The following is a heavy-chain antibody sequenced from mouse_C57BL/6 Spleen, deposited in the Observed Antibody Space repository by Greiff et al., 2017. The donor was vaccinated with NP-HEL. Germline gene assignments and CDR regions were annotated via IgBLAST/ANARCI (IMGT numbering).Heavy chain of an antibody. Sequence: EVQVVESGGGLVKPGGSLKLSCAASGFTFSDYGMHWVRQAPEKGLEWVAYISSGSSTFYYADTVKGRFTISRNNAKNTLFLQMTSLRSEDTAMYYCATTVPTTFDGWGTGTTVTVSS. CDR1: GFTFSDYG. V-gene: IGHV5-17*01. D-gene: IGHD1-1*01. CDR3: ATTVPTTFDG. J-gene: IGHJ1*03. CDR2: ISSGSSTF.